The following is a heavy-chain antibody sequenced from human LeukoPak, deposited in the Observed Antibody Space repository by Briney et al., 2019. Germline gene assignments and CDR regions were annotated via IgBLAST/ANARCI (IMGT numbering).Heavy chain of an antibody. Sequence: PGGSLRLSCAASGFTFDDYAMSWVRQTPGKGLEWVSGISDSGGSTYYADSVKGRFTISRDNSKNTLYLQMNSLRAEDTAIYYCAKMPVSYSSGWSTFDYWGQGTLVTVSS. CDR1: GFTFDDYA. V-gene: IGHV3-23*01. D-gene: IGHD6-19*01. CDR2: ISDSGGST. CDR3: AKMPVSYSSGWSTFDY. J-gene: IGHJ4*02.